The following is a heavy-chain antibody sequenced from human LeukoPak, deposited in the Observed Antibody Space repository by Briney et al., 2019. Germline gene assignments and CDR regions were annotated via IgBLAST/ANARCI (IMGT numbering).Heavy chain of an antibody. J-gene: IGHJ4*02. V-gene: IGHV3-21*01. CDR3: ARVPGAY. CDR1: GFTFSSYS. D-gene: IGHD4/OR15-4a*01. CDR2: ISSSSSYI. Sequence: PGGSLRLSCAASGFTFSSYSMNWVRQTSGKRLDWVSYISSSSSYIYYADSVKGRFTISRDNAKNSLYLQMNSLRAEDTAVYYCARVPGAYWGQGTLVTVSS.